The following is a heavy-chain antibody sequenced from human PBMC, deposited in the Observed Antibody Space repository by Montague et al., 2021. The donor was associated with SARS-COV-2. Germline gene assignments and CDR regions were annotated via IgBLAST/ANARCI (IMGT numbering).Heavy chain of an antibody. J-gene: IGHJ4*01. CDR2: MHDSGTA. Sequence: SQTLSLTCTVSDGSIRSYYWNWMRQTPGKGLEWIGYMHDSGTANYNPSLRSRVTLMVDASRNQFSLELSSVTAADTAMYYCTRLPRGSGTWGYFDYWAHGTLVKVSS. CDR3: TRLPRGSGTWGYFDY. D-gene: IGHD3-10*01. CDR1: DGSIRSYY. V-gene: IGHV4-59*08.